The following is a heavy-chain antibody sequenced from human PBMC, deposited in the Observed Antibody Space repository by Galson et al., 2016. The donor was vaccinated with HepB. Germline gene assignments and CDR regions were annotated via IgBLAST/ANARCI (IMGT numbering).Heavy chain of an antibody. J-gene: IGHJ4*02. V-gene: IGHV3-30*18. CDR1: GFTFNRRG. D-gene: IGHD2/OR15-2a*01. CDR3: AKRHEYCPPVGCSVDS. CDR2: DSMDGRRK. Sequence: LRLSCAASGFTFNRRGMHWVRQPPGKGLEWVAADSMDGRRKFYADSVKGRFTISRDNSNNMLFLQMSSLRVDDTAVYYCAKRHEYCPPVGCSVDSWGQGTLVSVSS.